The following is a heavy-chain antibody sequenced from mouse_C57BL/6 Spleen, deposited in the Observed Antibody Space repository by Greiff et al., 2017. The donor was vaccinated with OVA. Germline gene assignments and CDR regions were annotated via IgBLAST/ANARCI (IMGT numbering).Heavy chain of an antibody. J-gene: IGHJ4*01. V-gene: IGHV1-64*01. CDR3: ARGGTTVVGAMDY. CDR1: GYTFTSYW. CDR2: IHPNSGST. D-gene: IGHD1-1*01. Sequence: QVQLQQSGAELVKPGASVKLSCKASGYTFTSYWMHWVKQRPGQGLEWIGMIHPNSGSTNYNEKFKSKATLTVDKSSSTAYMQLSSLTSEDSAVYYCARGGTTVVGAMDYWGQGTSVTVSS.